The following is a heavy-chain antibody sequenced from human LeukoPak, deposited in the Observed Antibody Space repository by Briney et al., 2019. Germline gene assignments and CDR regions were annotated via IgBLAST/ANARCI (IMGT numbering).Heavy chain of an antibody. CDR3: ARAEQLVDWFDP. CDR1: GGTFSSYA. D-gene: IGHD6-6*01. CDR2: ISAYNGNT. Sequence: GASVKVSCKASGGTFSSYAISWVRQAPGQGLEWMGWISAYNGNTNYAQKLQGRVTMTTDTSTSTAYMELRSLRSDDTAVYYCARAEQLVDWFDPWGQGTLVTVSS. V-gene: IGHV1-18*01. J-gene: IGHJ5*02.